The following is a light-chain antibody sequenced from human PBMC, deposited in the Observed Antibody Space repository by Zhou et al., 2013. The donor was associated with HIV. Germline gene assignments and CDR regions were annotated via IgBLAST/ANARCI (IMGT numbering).Light chain of an antibody. CDR3: EQFKSHPRS. V-gene: IGKV1-9*01. CDR1: QGIRTF. J-gene: IGKJ2*03. CDR2: GAS. Sequence: QLTQSPSSLSASVGDRVTITCRASQGIRTFLAWHHQKPGKAPQLLLYGASTLQSGVPSRFSGSGSGTDFTLTIRSLQPEDVGTYYCEQFKSHPRSFGLGDQAGDQT.